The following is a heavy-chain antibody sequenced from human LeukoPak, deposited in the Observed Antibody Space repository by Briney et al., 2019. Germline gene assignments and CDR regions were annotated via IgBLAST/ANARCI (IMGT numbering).Heavy chain of an antibody. V-gene: IGHV3-7*01. Sequence: GGSLRLSCAASGFTLSSYNMNWVRQAPGKGLEWVANIKQDGSEKYYVDSVKGRFTISRDNAKNSLYLQMNSLRAEDTAVYYCARVSYSSGWAPFDYWGQGTLVTVSS. CDR1: GFTLSSYN. D-gene: IGHD6-19*01. CDR3: ARVSYSSGWAPFDY. CDR2: IKQDGSEK. J-gene: IGHJ4*02.